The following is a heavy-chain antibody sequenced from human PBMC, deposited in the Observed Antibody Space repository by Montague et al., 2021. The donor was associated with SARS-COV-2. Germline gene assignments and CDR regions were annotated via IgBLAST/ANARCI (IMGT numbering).Heavy chain of an antibody. V-gene: IGHV4-59*08. CDR2: TYYSGST. CDR1: GDSISNYY. Sequence: SETLSLTCTVSGDSISNYYWSWIRRPPGKGLEWLGYTYYSGSTNXXPSLKGRVTISVDTSKNQFSLRLSSVTAADTAVYYCARLPYILPGYAYFDFWGQGSLVIVSS. J-gene: IGHJ4*02. D-gene: IGHD3-9*01. CDR3: ARLPYILPGYAYFDF.